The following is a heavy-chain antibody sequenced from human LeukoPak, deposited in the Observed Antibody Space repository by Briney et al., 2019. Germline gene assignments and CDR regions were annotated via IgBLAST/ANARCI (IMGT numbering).Heavy chain of an antibody. V-gene: IGHV3-7*01. CDR1: GFTFSSYW. Sequence: PGGSLRLSCAASGFTFSSYWMSWVRQAPGKGLEWVANIKQDGSEKYYVDSVKGRFTISRDNAKNSLYLQMNSLRAEDTAVYYCARGLFEKYYYMDVWGKGTTVTVSS. CDR3: ARGLFEKYYYMDV. J-gene: IGHJ6*03. D-gene: IGHD3-22*01. CDR2: IKQDGSEK.